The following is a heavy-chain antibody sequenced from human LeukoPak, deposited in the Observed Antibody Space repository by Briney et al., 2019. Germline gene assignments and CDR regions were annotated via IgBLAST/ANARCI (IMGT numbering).Heavy chain of an antibody. CDR1: GGTFSSYA. CDR2: IIPILGIA. D-gene: IGHD3-9*01. J-gene: IGHJ4*02. Sequence: SVKVSCKASGGTFSSYAISWVRQAPGQGLEWMGRIIPILGIANYAQKFQGRVTITADKSTSTAYMELSSLRSEDTAVYYCAKVHYDILTGILFDYWGQGTLVTVSS. CDR3: AKVHYDILTGILFDY. V-gene: IGHV1-69*04.